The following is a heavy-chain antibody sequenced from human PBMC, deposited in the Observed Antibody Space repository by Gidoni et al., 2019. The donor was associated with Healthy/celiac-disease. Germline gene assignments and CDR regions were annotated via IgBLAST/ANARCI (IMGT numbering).Heavy chain of an antibody. V-gene: IGHV3-15*01. D-gene: IGHD6-6*01. CDR3: TAGDGGSSSPFDY. J-gene: IGHJ4*02. CDR2: MKSKTDGGTT. CDR1: GFTFRNAW. Sequence: EVQLVESGGGLVKPGGSLRLSCAASGFTFRNAWMSWVRQAPGKGLEWVGRMKSKTDGGTTDYAAPVKGRFTISRDDSKNTLYLQMNSLKTEDTAVYYCTAGDGGSSSPFDYWGQGTLVTVSS.